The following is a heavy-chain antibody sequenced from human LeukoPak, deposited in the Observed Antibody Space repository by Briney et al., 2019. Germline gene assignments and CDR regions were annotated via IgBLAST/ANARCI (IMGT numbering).Heavy chain of an antibody. V-gene: IGHV4-34*01. CDR3: ASAPRQGSIGGLDY. CDR2: IYYTGTT. D-gene: IGHD3-16*01. Sequence: SETLSLTCSVSGGSFSGYCWSWIRQPPGQGLEWIGAIYYTGTTYYNPSLRSRVTISVDTSKNHFSLNLSSVTAADTALYYCASAPRQGSIGGLDYWGQGTLVTVSS. CDR1: GGSFSGYC. J-gene: IGHJ4*02.